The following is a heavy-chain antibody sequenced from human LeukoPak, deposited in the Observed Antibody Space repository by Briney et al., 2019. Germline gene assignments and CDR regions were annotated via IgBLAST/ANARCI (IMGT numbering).Heavy chain of an antibody. D-gene: IGHD3-16*02. CDR2: INHSGST. CDR3: ARADYVWGSYRYYFDY. Sequence: SETLSLTCAVYGGSFSGYYWSWIRQPPGKGLEWIGEINHSGSTNYNPSLKSRVTISVGTSKNQFSLKLSSVTAADTAVYYCARADYVWGSYRYYFDYWGQGTLVTVSS. J-gene: IGHJ4*02. CDR1: GGSFSGYY. V-gene: IGHV4-34*01.